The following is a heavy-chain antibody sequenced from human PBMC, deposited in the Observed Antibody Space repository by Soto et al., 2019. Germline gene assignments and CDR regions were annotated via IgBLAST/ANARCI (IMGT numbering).Heavy chain of an antibody. J-gene: IGHJ4*02. Sequence: PSETLSLTCTVSGGSISSGGYYWSWIRQHPGKGLEWIGYIYYSGSTYYNPSLKSRVTISVDTSKNQFSLKLSSVTAADTAVYYGARDVPAYGVVDYWGQGTLVTVSS. V-gene: IGHV4-31*03. CDR3: ARDVPAYGVVDY. CDR1: GGSISSGGYY. CDR2: IYYSGST. D-gene: IGHD4-17*01.